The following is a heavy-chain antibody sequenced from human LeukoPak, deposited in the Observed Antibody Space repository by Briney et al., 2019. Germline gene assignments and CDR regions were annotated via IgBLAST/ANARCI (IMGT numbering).Heavy chain of an antibody. J-gene: IGHJ5*02. Sequence: PGGSLRLSCEASGFTFSIYAMSWVRQTPGKGLQWVSSITSRDGTTYYADSVKGRFTISRDNSENTLYLRMSSLRAEDTATYYCARDRPNYYGSDGHYYRRDGDHWGQGTLVTVSS. CDR3: ARDRPNYYGSDGHYYRRDGDH. CDR2: ITSRDGTT. CDR1: GFTFSIYA. V-gene: IGHV3-23*01. D-gene: IGHD3-22*01.